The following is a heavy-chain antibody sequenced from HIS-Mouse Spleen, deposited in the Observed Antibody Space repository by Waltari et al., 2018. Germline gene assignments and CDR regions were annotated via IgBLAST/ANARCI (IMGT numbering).Heavy chain of an antibody. J-gene: IGHJ2*01. Sequence: QLQLQESGPGLVKPSETLSLTCTVSGGSISSSSYYWGWIRQPPGKGLEWIWSIDYSGGTYYYPSLKSRVTISVDTSKNQFSLKLSSVTAADTAVYYCAREIPYSSSWYDWYFDLWGRGTLVTVSS. V-gene: IGHV4-39*07. CDR1: GGSISSSSYY. CDR2: IDYSGGT. D-gene: IGHD6-13*01. CDR3: AREIPYSSSWYDWYFDL.